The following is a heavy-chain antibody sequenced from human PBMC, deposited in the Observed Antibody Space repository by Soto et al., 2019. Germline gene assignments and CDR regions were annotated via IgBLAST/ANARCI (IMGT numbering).Heavy chain of an antibody. CDR3: ARDFSPNCGGDCYRRYYYYGMDV. V-gene: IGHV4-59*01. J-gene: IGHJ6*02. Sequence: SETLSLTCPVSGGSISSYYWSWIRQPPGKGLEWNGYIYYSGSTNYNPSLKSRVTISVDTSKNQFSLKLSSVTAADTAVYYCARDFSPNCGGDCYRRYYYYGMDVWGQGTTVTVSS. D-gene: IGHD2-21*02. CDR1: GGSISSYY. CDR2: IYYSGST.